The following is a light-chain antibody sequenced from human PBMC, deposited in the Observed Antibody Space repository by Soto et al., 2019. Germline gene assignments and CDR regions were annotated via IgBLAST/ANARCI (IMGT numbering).Light chain of an antibody. CDR3: QQSGSSHWS. J-gene: IGKJ1*01. CDR2: GAS. CDR1: QTIRSNY. V-gene: IGKV3-20*01. Sequence: ETVLTQSPGTLSLSPGERATLSCRASQTIRSNYLAWYRQTPGQAPRLLIYGASNRATGIADRFSGSGSGTDFTLIISRLEPEDFALYYCQQSGSSHWSFGQGTKVEIK.